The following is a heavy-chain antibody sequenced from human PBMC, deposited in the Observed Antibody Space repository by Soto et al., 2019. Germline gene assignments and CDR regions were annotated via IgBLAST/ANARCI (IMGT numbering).Heavy chain of an antibody. D-gene: IGHD6-13*01. Sequence: QVQLQESGPGLVKPSETLSLTCTVSGGSISSYYWSWIRQPAGKGLEWIGRIYTSGSTNYNPSLNSRVTMSVDTSKNQFSLKLSSVTAADTAVYYCARGANRAAGRWFDPWGQGTLVTVSS. J-gene: IGHJ5*02. CDR3: ARGANRAAGRWFDP. CDR2: IYTSGST. CDR1: GGSISSYY. V-gene: IGHV4-4*07.